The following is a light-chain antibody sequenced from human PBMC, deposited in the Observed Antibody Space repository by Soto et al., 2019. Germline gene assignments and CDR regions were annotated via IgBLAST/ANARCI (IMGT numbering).Light chain of an antibody. J-gene: IGLJ1*01. Sequence: QSVLTQPRSVSGSPGQSVTISCTGTSSDVGGYNYVSWYQQHPGKAPKLMIYDVSKRPSGLPDRFSGSKSGNTASLTTSGLQAEEAADYSCCSYAGSSWVFRTGTKATVL. V-gene: IGLV2-11*01. CDR1: SSDVGGYNY. CDR2: DVS. CDR3: CSYAGSSWV.